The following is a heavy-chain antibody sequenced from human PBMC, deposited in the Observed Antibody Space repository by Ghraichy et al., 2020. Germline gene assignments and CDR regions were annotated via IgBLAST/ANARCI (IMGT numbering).Heavy chain of an antibody. CDR3: AKDSSGSYAGLSPN. CDR1: GFTFSSYG. Sequence: GESLNISCAASGFTFSSYGMHWVRQAPGKGLEWVAVISYDGSNKYYADSVKGRFTISRDNSKNTLYLQMNSLRAEDTAVYYCAKDSSGSYAGLSPNWGQGTLVTVSS. V-gene: IGHV3-30*18. D-gene: IGHD1-26*01. CDR2: ISYDGSNK. J-gene: IGHJ4*02.